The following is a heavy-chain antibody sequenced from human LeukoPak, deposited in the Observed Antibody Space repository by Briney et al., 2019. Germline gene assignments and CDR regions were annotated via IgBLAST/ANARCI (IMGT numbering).Heavy chain of an antibody. D-gene: IGHD4-17*01. CDR1: GFTFSDYY. CDR2: SSSRYT. Sequence: PGGSLRLSCAASGFTFSDYYMSSSSRYTNYADSVKGRFTISRDNAKNSLYLQMNSLRAEDTAVYYCARLARRVYSDPTVSYFDYWGQGTLVTVSS. V-gene: IGHV3-11*06. CDR3: ARLARRVYSDPTVSYFDY. J-gene: IGHJ4*02.